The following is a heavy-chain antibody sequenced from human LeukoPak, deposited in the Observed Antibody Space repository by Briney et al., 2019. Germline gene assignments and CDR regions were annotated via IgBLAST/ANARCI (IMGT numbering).Heavy chain of an antibody. D-gene: IGHD5-18*01. Sequence: SETLSLTCAVYGGSFSGYYWSWIRQPPGKVLEWIGEINHSGSTNHNPSLKSRVTISVDTSKNQFSLKLSSVTAADTAVYYCARPRRGYSYGVFDYWGQGTLVTVSS. CDR2: INHSGST. CDR3: ARPRRGYSYGVFDY. J-gene: IGHJ4*02. V-gene: IGHV4-34*01. CDR1: GGSFSGYY.